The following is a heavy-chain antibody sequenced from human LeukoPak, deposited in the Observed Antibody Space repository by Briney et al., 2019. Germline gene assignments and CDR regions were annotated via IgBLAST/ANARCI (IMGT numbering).Heavy chain of an antibody. Sequence: PSETLSLTCTVSGGSISSGGYYWSWIRQHPGKGLEWIGYIYYSGSTYYNPSLKSRVTISVDTSKNQFSLKLSSVTAADTAVYYCARAVAKGSIVVDTFDYWGQGTQVTVSS. J-gene: IGHJ4*02. CDR3: ARAVAKGSIVVDTFDY. V-gene: IGHV4-31*03. CDR1: GGSISSGGYY. CDR2: IYYSGST. D-gene: IGHD3-22*01.